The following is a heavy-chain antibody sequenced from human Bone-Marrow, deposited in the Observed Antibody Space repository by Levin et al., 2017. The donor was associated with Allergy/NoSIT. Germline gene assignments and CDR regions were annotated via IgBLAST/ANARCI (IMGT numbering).Heavy chain of an antibody. CDR3: AKGGGYCSGGSCYPGY. V-gene: IGHV3-30*18. Sequence: LSLTCAASGFTFSSYGMHWVRQAPGKGLEWVAVISYDGSNKYYADSVKGRFTISRDNSKNTLYLQMNSLRAEDTAVYYCAKGGGYCSGGSCYPGYWGQGTLVTVSS. J-gene: IGHJ4*02. CDR2: ISYDGSNK. D-gene: IGHD2-15*01. CDR1: GFTFSSYG.